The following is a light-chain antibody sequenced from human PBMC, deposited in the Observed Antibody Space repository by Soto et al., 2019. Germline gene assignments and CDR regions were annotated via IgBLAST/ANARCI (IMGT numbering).Light chain of an antibody. CDR3: SSYTSSSTPWV. Sequence: QSALTQPASVSGSPGQSITISCTGTSSDVGGYNYVSWYQQHPGKAPKLMIYEVSNRPSGVSNRFSGSKSGNTASLTISGLQADAEADYYCSSYTSSSTPWVFGGGTKVTVL. CDR1: SSDVGGYNY. V-gene: IGLV2-14*01. CDR2: EVS. J-gene: IGLJ3*02.